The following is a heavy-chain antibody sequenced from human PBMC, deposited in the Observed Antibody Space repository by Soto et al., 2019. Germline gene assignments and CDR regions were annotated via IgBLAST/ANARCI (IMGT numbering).Heavy chain of an antibody. CDR2: ISAYNGNT. V-gene: IGHV1-18*01. CDR3: ARGGFGVVINKGSWFDP. CDR1: GYTFTSYG. Sequence: QVQLVQSGAEVKKPGASVKVSCKASGYTFTSYGISWVRQAPGQGLEWMGWISAYNGNTNYAQKLQGRVTMTTDTSTSIAYMELRSLRSDNTAVYYCARGGFGVVINKGSWFDPWGQGTLVTVSS. J-gene: IGHJ5*02. D-gene: IGHD3-3*01.